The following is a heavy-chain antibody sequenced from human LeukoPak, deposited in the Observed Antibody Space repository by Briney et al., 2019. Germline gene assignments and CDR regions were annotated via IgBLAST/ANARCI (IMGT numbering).Heavy chain of an antibody. J-gene: IGHJ4*02. D-gene: IGHD6-19*01. Sequence: ASVKVSCKASGYTFTGYYMHWVRQAPGQGLEWMGWINPNSGGTNYAQKFQGRVTMTRDMSTSTVYVELSSLRSEDTAVYFCASDNNGDSSGWSKYSPGDYWGQGTLVTVSS. V-gene: IGHV1-2*02. CDR2: INPNSGGT. CDR1: GYTFTGYY. CDR3: ASDNNGDSSGWSKYSPGDY.